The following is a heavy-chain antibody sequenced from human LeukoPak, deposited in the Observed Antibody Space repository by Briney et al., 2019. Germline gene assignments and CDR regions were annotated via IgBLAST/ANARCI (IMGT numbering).Heavy chain of an antibody. CDR3: AREYIGFDP. CDR2: MDPNSGNT. Sequence: ASVKVSCKASGYTFTSYGISWVRQATGQGLEWMGWMDPNSGNTGYAQKFQGRVTMTRNTSISTAYMELSSLRSEDTAVYYCAREYIGFDPWGQGTLVTVSS. D-gene: IGHD5-12*01. CDR1: GYTFTSYG. J-gene: IGHJ5*02. V-gene: IGHV1-8*02.